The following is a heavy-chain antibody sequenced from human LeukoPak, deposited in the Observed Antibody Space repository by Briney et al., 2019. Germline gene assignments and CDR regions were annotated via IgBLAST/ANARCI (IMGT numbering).Heavy chain of an antibody. CDR2: ISHDGTVQ. D-gene: IGHD2-2*01. V-gene: IGHV3-30*03. Sequence: PGGSLRLSCAASGFTFSSYGMQWVRQAPGKGLEWVVVISHDGTVQHYADSVKGRFTISRDNSDNTLYLQMNSLRAEDTAVYYCAHLEGDCSSTSCYDFYFDYWGQGTLVTVSS. J-gene: IGHJ4*02. CDR3: AHLEGDCSSTSCYDFYFDY. CDR1: GFTFSSYG.